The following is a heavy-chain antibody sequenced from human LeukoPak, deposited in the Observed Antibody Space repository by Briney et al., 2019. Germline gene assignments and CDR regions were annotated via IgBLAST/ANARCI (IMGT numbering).Heavy chain of an antibody. V-gene: IGHV1-46*01. J-gene: IGHJ4*02. Sequence: ASVKVSCKASGYTFTSYYMHWVRQAPGQGLEWMGIINPSGGSTSYAQKFQGRVTMTRDTSTSTVYMELSSLRSEDTAVYYCAIIAPSIAVRVYPGDYWGQGTLVTVSS. CDR1: GYTFTSYY. D-gene: IGHD6-6*01. CDR2: INPSGGST. CDR3: AIIAPSIAVRVYPGDY.